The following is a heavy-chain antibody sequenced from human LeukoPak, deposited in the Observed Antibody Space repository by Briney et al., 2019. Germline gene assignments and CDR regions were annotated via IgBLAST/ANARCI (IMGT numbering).Heavy chain of an antibody. CDR2: IGGDGLTT. CDR1: GFTFGSYS. Sequence: GGSLRLSCAASGFTFGSYSMHWVRQAPGKGPEFVSVIGGDGLTTFYADSVKDKFTISRDNSKSTLYLEMGSLRAEDMAVYYCAREGGGSGLWYYDLWGRGTLVTVSS. CDR3: AREGGGSGLWYYDL. V-gene: IGHV3-64*02. J-gene: IGHJ2*01. D-gene: IGHD1-26*01.